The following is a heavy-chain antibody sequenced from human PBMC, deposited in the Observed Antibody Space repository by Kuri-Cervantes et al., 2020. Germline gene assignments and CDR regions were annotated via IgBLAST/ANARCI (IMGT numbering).Heavy chain of an antibody. D-gene: IGHD2-21*01. J-gene: IGHJ4*02. CDR3: ARGFSSERPVMTDY. CDR2: INPIDGGT. V-gene: IGHV1-46*01. Sequence: GGSLRLSCKASGYTFTQFHIHWVRQAPGQGLEWMGIINPIDGGTTYAQKFQARVTMTRDTSTSTVDMELTSLRSEDTAVYYCARGFSSERPVMTDYRGQGTLVTVSS. CDR1: GYTFTQFH.